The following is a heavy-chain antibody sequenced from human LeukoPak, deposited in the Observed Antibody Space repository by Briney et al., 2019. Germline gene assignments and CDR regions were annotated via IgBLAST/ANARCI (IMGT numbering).Heavy chain of an antibody. J-gene: IGHJ5*02. Sequence: GGSLRLSCAASGFTFSSYAMHWVRQAPGKGLEWVAVISYDGSNKYYADSVKGRFTISRDNSKNTLYLQMNSLRAEDTAVYYCARDHLRRYDFWSGYSGWFDPWGQGTLVTVSS. CDR2: ISYDGSNK. CDR1: GFTFSSYA. D-gene: IGHD3-3*01. V-gene: IGHV3-30*04. CDR3: ARDHLRRYDFWSGYSGWFDP.